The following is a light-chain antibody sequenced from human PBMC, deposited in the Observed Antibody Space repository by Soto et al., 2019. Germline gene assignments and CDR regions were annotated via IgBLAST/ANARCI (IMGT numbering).Light chain of an antibody. J-gene: IGKJ5*01. V-gene: IGKV1-39*01. Sequence: DIQMTQSPSSLSASVGDRVTITCRASQSISRYLNWYQQKPGKAPNLLIYVASSLQSGVPSRFSGSGSETEFTLTISRLQPDDFATYFCHSRAFGQGTRLEIK. CDR2: VAS. CDR3: HSRA. CDR1: QSISRY.